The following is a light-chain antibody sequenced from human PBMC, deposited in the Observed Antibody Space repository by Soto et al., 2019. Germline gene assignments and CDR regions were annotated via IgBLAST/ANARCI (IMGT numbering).Light chain of an antibody. Sequence: QSVLTQPPSVSGAPGQRIIISCTGSSSNIGAGYDVHWYQQLPGTAPKLLIYRSSQRPSGVPDRFSGSKSGTSASLAISGLQSGDEADYYCALWDDSLNGPVFGGGTKLTVL. J-gene: IGLJ3*02. V-gene: IGLV1-40*01. CDR2: RSS. CDR3: ALWDDSLNGPV. CDR1: SSNIGAGYD.